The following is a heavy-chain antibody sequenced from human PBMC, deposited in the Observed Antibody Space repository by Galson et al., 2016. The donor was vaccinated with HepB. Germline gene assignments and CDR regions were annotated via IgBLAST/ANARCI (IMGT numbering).Heavy chain of an antibody. D-gene: IGHD3-10*01. J-gene: IGHJ4*02. CDR2: LRGDGSNE. Sequence: SLRLSCAASGFRFSNYAMHWVRQAPGKGLEWLAVLRGDGSNEHYAESVEGRLSISRVNSKNTVFLQIDTLRVEDTAVYYCAKGTHSGSWLIDNWGQGTLLTVSS. CDR1: GFRFSNYA. CDR3: AKGTHSGSWLIDN. V-gene: IGHV3-33*06.